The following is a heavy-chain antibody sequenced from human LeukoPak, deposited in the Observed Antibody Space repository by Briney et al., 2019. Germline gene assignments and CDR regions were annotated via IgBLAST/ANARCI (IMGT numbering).Heavy chain of an antibody. CDR3: ARDLYY. D-gene: IGHD2/OR15-2a*01. CDR1: GFTFSSYW. V-gene: IGHV3-48*04. J-gene: IGHJ4*02. CDR2: ISSSGGTI. Sequence: GGSLRLSCAASGFTFSSYWMHWVRQAPGEGLEWISYISSSGGTIYYADSVKGRFTISRDNAKNSLYLQMNSLRAEDTAVYYCARDLYYWGQGTLVTVSS.